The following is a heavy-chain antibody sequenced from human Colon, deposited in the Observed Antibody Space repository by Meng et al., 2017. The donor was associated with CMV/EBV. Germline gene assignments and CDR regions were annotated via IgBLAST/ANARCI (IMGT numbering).Heavy chain of an antibody. Sequence: GESLKISCAASGFTFSSYAMSWVRQAPGEGLEWVSTISGSGGSTYYGGSVKGRFTVSRDNSKNTLYLQMNTLSADDKAVYYCAKHDTKYGYGRDYFEYWGQGILVTVSS. V-gene: IGHV3-23*01. CDR1: GFTFSSYA. D-gene: IGHD5-18*01. CDR3: AKHDTKYGYGRDYFEY. CDR2: ISGSGGST. J-gene: IGHJ4*01.